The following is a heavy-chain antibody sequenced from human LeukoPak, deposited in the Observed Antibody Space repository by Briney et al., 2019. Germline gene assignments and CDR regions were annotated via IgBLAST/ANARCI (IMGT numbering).Heavy chain of an antibody. J-gene: IGHJ4*02. D-gene: IGHD6-13*01. Sequence: PSETLSLTCAVYGGSFSGYYWSWIRQPPGKGLEWIGEINHSGSTNYNPSLESRVTISVDTSKNQFSLKLSSVTAADTAVYYCARRYSSIFFGYWGQGTLVTVSS. V-gene: IGHV4-34*01. CDR2: INHSGST. CDR3: ARRYSSIFFGY. CDR1: GGSFSGYY.